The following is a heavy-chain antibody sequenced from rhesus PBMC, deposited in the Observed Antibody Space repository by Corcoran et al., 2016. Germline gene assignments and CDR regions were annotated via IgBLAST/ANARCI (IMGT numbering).Heavy chain of an antibody. V-gene: IGHV3-54*02. D-gene: IGHD2-21*01. CDR3: ASGYCTGSGCYAFDY. CDR2: ISYDGSKK. J-gene: IGHJ4*01. Sequence: EVQLVESGGGLVQPGGSLRLSCAASGFTFSSYGMHWVRQAPGKGLEWVAVISYDGSKKSYADDVKDRFTISRDNSKNMLYLQMNNLKLEDTAVYYCASGYCTGSGCYAFDYWGQGVLVTVSS. CDR1: GFTFSSYG.